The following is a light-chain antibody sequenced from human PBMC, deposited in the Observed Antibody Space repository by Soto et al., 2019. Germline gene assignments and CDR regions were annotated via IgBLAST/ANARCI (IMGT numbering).Light chain of an antibody. CDR2: DVT. Sequence: QSALTQPRSVSGSPGQSVTISCTGTYSDVGLYDYLSWYQQHPGKAPKLIISDVTKRPSGVPDRFSGSKSGNTASLTISGLQAEDEADYYCCSYAGTYTYVFVSGTKLTVL. CDR3: CSYAGTYTYV. J-gene: IGLJ1*01. V-gene: IGLV2-11*01. CDR1: YSDVGLYDY.